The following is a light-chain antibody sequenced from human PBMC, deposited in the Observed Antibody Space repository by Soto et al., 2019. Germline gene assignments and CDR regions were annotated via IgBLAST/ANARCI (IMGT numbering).Light chain of an antibody. CDR2: EGS. CDR1: SSDVGSYNL. V-gene: IGLV2-23*01. Sequence: QSVLTQPASVSGSPGQSITISCTGTSSDVGSYNLVSWYQQHPGKAPKLMIYEGSKRPSGVSNRFSGSKSGNTAYLTLSVLQADDEDDYYCCSYACSSTYYVFGTGTKVTVL. CDR3: CSYACSSTYYV. J-gene: IGLJ1*01.